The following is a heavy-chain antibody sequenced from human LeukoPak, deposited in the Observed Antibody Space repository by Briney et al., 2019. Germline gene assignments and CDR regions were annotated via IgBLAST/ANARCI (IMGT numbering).Heavy chain of an antibody. D-gene: IGHD6-19*01. CDR3: TRDGGVAVTPLDFDF. J-gene: IGHJ4*02. CDR1: GASISTHY. CDR2: ISYRGST. Sequence: SETLSLTCTVFGASISTHYWSWIRQSPGKGLEWIGYISYRGSTDYNPSLRSRVTLSVDTSTNQISLRLMSVTAADTAVYYCTRDGGVAVTPLDFDFWGQGTLVTVSS. V-gene: IGHV4-59*11.